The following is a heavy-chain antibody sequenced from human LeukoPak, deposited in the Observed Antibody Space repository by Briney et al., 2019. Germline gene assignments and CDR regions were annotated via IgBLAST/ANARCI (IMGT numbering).Heavy chain of an antibody. CDR3: AKDVRGSTSWYGLDY. V-gene: IGHV3-43D*03. D-gene: IGHD6-13*01. CDR2: ISWDGGST. J-gene: IGHJ4*02. Sequence: GGYLTLSCAASGFTFYDYAMHWVRQAPGKGLEWVSLISWDGGSTYYADSVKGRFTISRDNSKNSLDPQMNSLRSEDTALYYCAKDVRGSTSWYGLDYWGQGTLVTVSS. CDR1: GFTFYDYA.